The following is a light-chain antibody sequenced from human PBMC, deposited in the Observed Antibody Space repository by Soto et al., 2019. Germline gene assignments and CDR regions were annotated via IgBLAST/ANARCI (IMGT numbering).Light chain of an antibody. J-gene: IGLJ1*01. Sequence: QSVVMQPPSVSAAPGQTVTISCSGSSSSSHIGHHSVSWYQHLPGTAPKLLIYDNDQRPSGIPARFSGSKSATSATLDITGLQTGDEADYYCGTWDTGLRAYVLGTGTKVTVL. V-gene: IGLV1-51*01. CDR2: DND. CDR3: GTWDTGLRAYV. CDR1: SSSSHIGHHS.